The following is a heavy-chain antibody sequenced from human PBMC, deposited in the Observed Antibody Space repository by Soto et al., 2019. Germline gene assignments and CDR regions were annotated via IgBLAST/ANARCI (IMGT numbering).Heavy chain of an antibody. D-gene: IGHD5-18*01. CDR1: GFTFSSYG. Sequence: PGGSLRLSCAASGFTFSSYGMHWVRQAPGKGLEWVAVIWYDGSNKYYAESVKGRFTISRDNSKNTLYLQMNSLRAEDTAVYYCARDEGWGRGYSYGRMDVWGQGTTVTVSS. V-gene: IGHV3-33*01. CDR2: IWYDGSNK. CDR3: ARDEGWGRGYSYGRMDV. J-gene: IGHJ6*02.